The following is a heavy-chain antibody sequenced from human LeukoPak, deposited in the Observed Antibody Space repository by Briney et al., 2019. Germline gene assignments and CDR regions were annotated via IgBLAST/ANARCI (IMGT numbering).Heavy chain of an antibody. CDR2: INAGNGNT. D-gene: IGHD3-9*01. J-gene: IGHJ4*02. Sequence: ASVKVSCKASGYTFTSYAMHWVCQAPGQRLEWMGWINAGNGNTKYSQEFQGRVTITRDTSASTAYMELSSLRSEDMAVYYCARGNILTGYYLYYFDYWGQGTLVTVSS. CDR1: GYTFTSYA. CDR3: ARGNILTGYYLYYFDY. V-gene: IGHV1-3*03.